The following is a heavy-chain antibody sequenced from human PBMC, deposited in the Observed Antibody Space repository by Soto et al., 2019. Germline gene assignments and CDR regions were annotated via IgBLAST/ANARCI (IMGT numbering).Heavy chain of an antibody. Sequence: SETLSLTCSVSGVSITSYFWSWIRQAPGRGLEWIGYTYHRGSTNYSPSLKSRVAISLDTSENQFSLKVNSVTAADTAVYYCARIGGYHGPLDYWGQGTPVTVSS. CDR3: ARIGGYHGPLDY. CDR1: GVSITSYF. V-gene: IGHV4-59*01. D-gene: IGHD6-25*01. CDR2: TYHRGST. J-gene: IGHJ4*02.